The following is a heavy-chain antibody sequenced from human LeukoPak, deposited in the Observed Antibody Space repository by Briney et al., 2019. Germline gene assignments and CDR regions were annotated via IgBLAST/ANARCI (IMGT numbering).Heavy chain of an antibody. J-gene: IGHJ6*03. CDR1: GFTFSSYS. CDR3: AGIAAREDYYYYMDV. CDR2: ISSSSSTI. Sequence: GGSLRLSCAASGFTFSSYSMNWVRQAPGKGLEWVSYISSSSSTIYYADSVKGRFTISRDNAKNSLYLQMNSLRAEDTAVYYCAGIAAREDYYYYMDVWGKGTTVTVSS. D-gene: IGHD6-6*01. V-gene: IGHV3-48*01.